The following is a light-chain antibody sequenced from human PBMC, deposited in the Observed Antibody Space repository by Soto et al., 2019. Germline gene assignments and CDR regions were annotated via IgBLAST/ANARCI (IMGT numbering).Light chain of an antibody. Sequence: QSVRTQPPSVSGAPGQRVTISCTGSRSNIGAGYDVHWYQQLPGTAPKLPIYGKSNRPSGVPDRFSGSKSGTSASLAITGLQAEDEADYYCQSYDSSLSGYVFATGTKLTVL. CDR1: RSNIGAGYD. CDR2: GKS. J-gene: IGLJ1*01. V-gene: IGLV1-40*01. CDR3: QSYDSSLSGYV.